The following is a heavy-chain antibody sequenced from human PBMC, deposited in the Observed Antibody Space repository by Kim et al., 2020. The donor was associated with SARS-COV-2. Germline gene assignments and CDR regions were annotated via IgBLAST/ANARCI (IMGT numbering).Heavy chain of an antibody. J-gene: IGHJ6*02. V-gene: IGHV3-11*01. CDR1: GFTFSDYY. CDR2: ISSSCSTI. CDR3: ARRGRDYDILTGRYYYYYNMDV. D-gene: IGHD3-9*01. Sequence: GGSLRLSCAASGFTFSDYYMNWIRQAPEKGLEWVSYISSSCSTIYYADSVKGRLTISRDNAKNSLYLQMNSLRAEDTAVYYCARRGRDYDILTGRYYYYYNMDVWGQGTTVTVSS.